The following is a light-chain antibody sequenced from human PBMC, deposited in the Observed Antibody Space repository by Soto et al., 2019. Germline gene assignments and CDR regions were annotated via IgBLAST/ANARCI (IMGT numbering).Light chain of an antibody. CDR3: HSYANSSAVV. V-gene: IGLV2-14*01. J-gene: IGLJ2*01. CDR1: RDDIGAYDY. Sequence: QSALTQPASVSGSPGQSITISCAGTRDDIGAYDYVSWYQQHPGNAPKLLVYEVTNRPSGVSDRFSGSKSGNTASLTISGLQAEDEAHYYCHSYANSSAVVFGGGAKATVL. CDR2: EVT.